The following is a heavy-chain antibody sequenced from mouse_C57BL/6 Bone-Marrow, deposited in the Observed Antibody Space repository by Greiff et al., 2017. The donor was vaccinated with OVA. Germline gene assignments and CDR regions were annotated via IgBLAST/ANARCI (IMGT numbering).Heavy chain of an antibody. J-gene: IGHJ3*01. CDR1: GYTFTSYW. Sequence: VQLQQPGAELVKPGASVKLSCKASGYTFTSYWMQWVKQRPGQGLEWIGEIDPSDSYTNYNQKFKGKATLTVDTSSSTAYMQLSSLTSEDSAVYYCAWGVARSAYWGQGTLVTDSA. D-gene: IGHD1-1*01. CDR2: IDPSDSYT. V-gene: IGHV1-50*01. CDR3: AWGVARSAY.